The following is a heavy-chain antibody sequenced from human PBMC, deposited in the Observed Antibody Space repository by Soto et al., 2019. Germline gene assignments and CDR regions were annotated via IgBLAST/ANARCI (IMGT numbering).Heavy chain of an antibody. CDR2: IIPIFGTA. V-gene: IGHV1-69*13. D-gene: IGHD3-22*01. Sequence: EASVQVSCKASGGTFSSYAISWVRQAPGQGLEWMGGIIPIFGTANYAQKFQGRVTITADESTSTAYMELSSLRSEDTAVYYCARDPESGDSSGYYYDYWGQGTLVTVSS. CDR1: GGTFSSYA. J-gene: IGHJ4*02. CDR3: ARDPESGDSSGYYYDY.